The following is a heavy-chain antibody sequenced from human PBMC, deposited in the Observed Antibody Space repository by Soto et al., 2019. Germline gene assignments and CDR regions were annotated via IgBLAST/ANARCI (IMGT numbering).Heavy chain of an antibody. V-gene: IGHV1-69*06. CDR1: GGTISTNV. D-gene: IGHD2-15*01. CDR3: ATGARYCSGGSCYPDD. CDR2: IMPIFAAP. Sequence: QVQLMQSGAEVKKPGSSVKVSCKASGGTISTNVISWVRQAPGQGLEWMGEIMPIFAAPNNAQKFQGRLTITADTSTTTVYMELSSLTSEDTAVYFCATGARYCSGGSCYPDDWGQGTLVIVPS. J-gene: IGHJ4*02.